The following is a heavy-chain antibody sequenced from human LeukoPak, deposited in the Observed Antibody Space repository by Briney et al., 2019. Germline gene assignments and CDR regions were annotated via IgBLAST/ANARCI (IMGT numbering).Heavy chain of an antibody. Sequence: GGSLRLSRAASGFTFSAWAMSWVRLVPGEGLEGVSSISPSASDTYYADSVKGRYTVSRDNPRSTLYLQMNSLRADDTALYFCAKDLGGEGGSGFPGYWGQGTLVTVSS. CDR3: AKDLGGEGGSGFPGY. V-gene: IGHV3-23*01. J-gene: IGHJ4*02. CDR2: ISPSASDT. D-gene: IGHD3-10*01. CDR1: GFTFSAWA.